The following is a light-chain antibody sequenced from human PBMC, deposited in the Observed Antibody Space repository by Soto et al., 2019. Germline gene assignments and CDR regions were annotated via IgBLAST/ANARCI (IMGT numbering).Light chain of an antibody. CDR1: QNVRTF. J-gene: IGKJ1*01. CDR2: GAS. Sequence: EVVLTQSPATLSLSPGERATLSCRASQNVRTFLDWYQQKPGQAPRLLIYGASNRATGIPARFSGSGSGTDFTLTISSLEPEDFAVYYCQQHSHWPPWTFGQGNRVE. V-gene: IGKV3-11*01. CDR3: QQHSHWPPWT.